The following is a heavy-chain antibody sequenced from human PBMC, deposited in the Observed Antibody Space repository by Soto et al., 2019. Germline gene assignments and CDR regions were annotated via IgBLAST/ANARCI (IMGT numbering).Heavy chain of an antibody. CDR2: IIPILGVA. V-gene: IGHV1-69*04. Sequence: QVQLVQSGAEVKKPGSSVKVPCKASGDTFSNHTISWVRQAPGQGLEWMGRIIPILGVANYAQKFQGRVTITADKSTTTAYMELSSLRSADTAVYYCARAAEMGTVTEGYYYYMDVWGQGTTVTVSS. CDR1: GDTFSNHT. CDR3: ARAAEMGTVTEGYYYYMDV. D-gene: IGHD4-17*01. J-gene: IGHJ6*03.